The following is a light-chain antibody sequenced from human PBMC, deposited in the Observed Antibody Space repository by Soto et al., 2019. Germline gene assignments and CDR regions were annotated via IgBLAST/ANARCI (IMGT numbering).Light chain of an antibody. Sequence: QSVLTQPASVSGSPGQSITISCTGTSSDIGGYNYVSWYQQHPGKAPKLLIFEVRNRPSGVSNRFSGSKSGNTASLTISGLQAEDEADYYCSSSTSSSTLVFGGGTKLPVL. CDR3: SSSTSSSTLV. V-gene: IGLV2-14*01. J-gene: IGLJ3*02. CDR2: EVR. CDR1: SSDIGGYNY.